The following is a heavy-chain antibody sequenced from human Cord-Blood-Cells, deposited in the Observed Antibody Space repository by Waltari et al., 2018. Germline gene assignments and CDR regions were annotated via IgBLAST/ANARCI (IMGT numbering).Heavy chain of an antibody. CDR1: GFTVSSNY. CDR2: MYSGGST. Sequence: EVQLVETGGGLIQPGGSLRLSCAASGFTVSSNYMSWVRQAPGKGRECVSVMYSGGSTCDADSVKGRFTISRDNSKNALYLQMNSLRAEDTAVYYCAREWDAVDIWGQGTMGTVSS. CDR3: AREWDAVDI. J-gene: IGHJ3*02. V-gene: IGHV3-53*02.